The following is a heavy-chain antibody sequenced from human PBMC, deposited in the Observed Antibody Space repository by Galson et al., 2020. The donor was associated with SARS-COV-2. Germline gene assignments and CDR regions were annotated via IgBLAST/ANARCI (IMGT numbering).Heavy chain of an antibody. V-gene: IGHV2-70*11. Sequence: SGPTLVKPTQTLTLTYTFSGFSLSTSGMCVSWIRQPPGKALEWLARIDWDGDKHYSTSLKTRITISKDTSKNQVVLIMTNMDPVDTATYYCARTWITRTASRTFDYWGQGTLVTVSS. CDR2: IDWDGDK. CDR1: GFSLSTSGMC. J-gene: IGHJ4*02. CDR3: ARTWITRTASRTFDY. D-gene: IGHD3-10*01.